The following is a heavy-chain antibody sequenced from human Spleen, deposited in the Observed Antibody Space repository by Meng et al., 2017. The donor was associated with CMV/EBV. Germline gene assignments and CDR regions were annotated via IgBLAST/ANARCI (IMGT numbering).Heavy chain of an antibody. CDR3: AKDGGGWDY. CDR2: IRYDGSNK. D-gene: IGHD3-16*01. V-gene: IGHV3-30*02. CDR1: GFTVSSNY. J-gene: IGHJ4*02. Sequence: GESLKISCAASGFTVSSNYMSWVRQAPGKGLEWVAFIRYDGSNKYYADSVKGRFTISRDNSKNTLYLQMNSLRAEDTAVYYCAKDGGGWDYWGQGTLVTVSS.